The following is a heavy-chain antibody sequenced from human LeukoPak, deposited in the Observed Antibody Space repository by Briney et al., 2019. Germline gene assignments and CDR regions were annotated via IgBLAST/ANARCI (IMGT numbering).Heavy chain of an antibody. CDR1: GFTFSSYS. V-gene: IGHV3-21*01. J-gene: IGHJ4*02. CDR3: ARGGFL. Sequence: ASLLLSCAPSGFTFSSYSINSARQPPGKGGEGVASMSSGSSYIYYADSGKGRFTISRDNAKNSLYLQMNSLRAEDTAVYYCARGGFLRGQGTLVTVSS. CDR2: MSSGSSYI.